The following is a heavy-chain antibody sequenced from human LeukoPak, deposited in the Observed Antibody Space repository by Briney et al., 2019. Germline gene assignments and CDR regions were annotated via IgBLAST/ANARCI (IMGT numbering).Heavy chain of an antibody. D-gene: IGHD3-22*01. CDR2: ISAYNGNT. V-gene: IGHV1-18*01. Sequence: ASVKVSCKASGYTFTSYGISWVRQAAGQGLEWMGWISAYNGNTNYAQKLQGRVTMTTDTSTGTAYMELRSLRSDDTAVYDCARVKTKYYYDSSGNAFDIWGQGTMVTVSS. CDR3: ARVKTKYYYDSSGNAFDI. CDR1: GYTFTSYG. J-gene: IGHJ3*02.